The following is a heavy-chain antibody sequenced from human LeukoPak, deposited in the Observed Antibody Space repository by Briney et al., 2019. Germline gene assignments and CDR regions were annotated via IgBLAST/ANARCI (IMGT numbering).Heavy chain of an antibody. D-gene: IGHD3-3*01. CDR1: GGSFSGYY. CDR2: INHSGST. Sequence: SETLSLTCAVYGGSFSGYYWSWIRQPPGKGLEWIGEINHSGSTNYNPSLKSRVTMSVDTSKNQFSLKLSSVTAADTAVYYCARGHYDFWSGYYSSNAFDIWGQGTMVTVSS. V-gene: IGHV4-34*01. CDR3: ARGHYDFWSGYYSSNAFDI. J-gene: IGHJ3*02.